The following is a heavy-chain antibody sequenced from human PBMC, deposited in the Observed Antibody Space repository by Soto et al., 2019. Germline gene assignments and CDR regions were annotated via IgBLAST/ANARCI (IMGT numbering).Heavy chain of an antibody. Sequence: GGSLRLSCAASGFTVSSHGMSWVRQAPGKGLEWIAGLSRGGGTTYYADSVKGRFTISRDNSKNTLDLIMNSLKVEDTALYYCAKDGQYRTDGFDVWGQGTMVTVS. CDR2: LSRGGGTT. J-gene: IGHJ3*01. D-gene: IGHD6-6*01. CDR1: GFTVSSHG. V-gene: IGHV3-23*01. CDR3: AKDGQYRTDGFDV.